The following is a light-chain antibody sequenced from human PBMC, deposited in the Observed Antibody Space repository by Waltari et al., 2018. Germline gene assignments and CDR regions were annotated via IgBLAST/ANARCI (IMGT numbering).Light chain of an antibody. Sequence: WYQQRPVQSPVLVIYQDNNRPSVIPERFSGSGSGTTATLTISGTQVGDEADYYCQTYDGTTILFGGGTKLTVL. J-gene: IGLJ2*01. CDR2: QDN. CDR3: QTYDGTTIL. V-gene: IGLV3-1*01.